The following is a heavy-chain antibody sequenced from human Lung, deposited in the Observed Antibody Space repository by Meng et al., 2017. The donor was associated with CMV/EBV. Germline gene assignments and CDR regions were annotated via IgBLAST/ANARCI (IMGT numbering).Heavy chain of an antibody. CDR3: TGYCSSTSCLLYYYYGMDV. D-gene: IGHD2-2*01. CDR1: GFTFSGSA. J-gene: IGHJ6*02. V-gene: IGHV3-73*01. CDR2: IRSKANSYAT. Sequence: GESRKISCAASGFTFSGSAMHWVRQASGKGLEWVGRIRSKANSYATAYAASVKGRFTISRDDSKNTAYLQMNSLKTEDTAVYYCTGYCSSTSCLLYYYYGMDVWGQGTTVTVSS.